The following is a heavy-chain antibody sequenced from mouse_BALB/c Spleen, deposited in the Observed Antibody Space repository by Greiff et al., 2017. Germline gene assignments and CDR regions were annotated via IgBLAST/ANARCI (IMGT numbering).Heavy chain of an antibody. CDR1: GYTFTSYW. D-gene: IGHD2-14*01. Sequence: VQLQQSGAELAKPGASVKMSCKASGYTFTSYWMHWVKQRPGQGLEWIGYINPSTGYTEYNQKFKDKATLTADKSSSTAYMQLSSLTSEDSAVYYCARGYDVWFAYWGQGTLVTVSA. J-gene: IGHJ3*01. CDR3: ARGYDVWFAY. CDR2: INPSTGYT. V-gene: IGHV1-7*01.